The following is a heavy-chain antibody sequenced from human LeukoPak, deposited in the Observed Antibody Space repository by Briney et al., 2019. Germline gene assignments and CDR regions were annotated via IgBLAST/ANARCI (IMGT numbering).Heavy chain of an antibody. J-gene: IGHJ5*02. D-gene: IGHD5-18*01. V-gene: IGHV4-59*12. CDR2: IYYSGST. CDR3: ANLVGYNYNWFDP. CDR1: GGSISSYY. Sequence: SETLSLTCTVSGGSISSYYWSWIRQPPGKGLEWIGYIYYSGSTNYNPSLKSRVTISVDTSKNQFSLKLSSVTAADTAVYYCANLVGYNYNWFDPWGQGTLVTVSS.